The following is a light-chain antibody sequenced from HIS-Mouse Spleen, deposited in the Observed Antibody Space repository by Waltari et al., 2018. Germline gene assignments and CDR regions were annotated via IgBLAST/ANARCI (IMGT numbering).Light chain of an antibody. J-gene: IGLJ1*01. Sequence: SYVLTQPPSVSVAPGQTARITCGGNNIGSKSVHWYQQKPGQAPVLVVYDDSDRPAGSPGRFTGSNSGNRATLTISRVEAGDEADYYCQGWDSSSDRVFGTGTKVTVL. CDR1: NIGSKS. V-gene: IGLV3-21*02. CDR2: DDS. CDR3: QGWDSSSDRV.